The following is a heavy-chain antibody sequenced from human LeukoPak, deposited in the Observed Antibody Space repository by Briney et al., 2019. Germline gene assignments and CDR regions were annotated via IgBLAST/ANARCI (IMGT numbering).Heavy chain of an antibody. CDR2: IGTAGDT. CDR1: GFTFSSYD. J-gene: IGHJ4*02. D-gene: IGHD6-19*01. Sequence: GGSLRLSCAASGFTFSSYDMHWVRHATGKGLEWVSAIGTAGDTYYPGSVKGRFTISRENAKNSLYLQMNSLRAGDTAVYYCARAVYSSGWYDYWGQGTLVTVSS. CDR3: ARAVYSSGWYDY. V-gene: IGHV3-13*01.